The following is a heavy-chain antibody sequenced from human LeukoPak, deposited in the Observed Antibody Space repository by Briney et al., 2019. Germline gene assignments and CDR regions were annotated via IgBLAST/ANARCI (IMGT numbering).Heavy chain of an antibody. CDR2: ISAYNGNT. CDR1: GYTFTSYG. Sequence: ASVKVSCKASGYTFTSYGISWVRQAPGQGLEWMGWISAYNGNTNYAQKLQGRVTMTTDTSTSTAYMELRSLRSDDTAVYYCARTSGSYFLQYFQHWGQGTLVTVSS. J-gene: IGHJ1*01. D-gene: IGHD1-26*01. CDR3: ARTSGSYFLQYFQH. V-gene: IGHV1-18*01.